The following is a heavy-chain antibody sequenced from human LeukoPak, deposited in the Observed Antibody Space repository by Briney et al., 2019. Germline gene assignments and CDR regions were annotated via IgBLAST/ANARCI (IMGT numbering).Heavy chain of an antibody. D-gene: IGHD6-19*01. V-gene: IGHV3-23*01. CDR1: GFTFSSYD. CDR3: AKEGTGWSIYDY. J-gene: IGHJ4*02. Sequence: GGSLRLSCAASGFTFSSYDMTWVRQAPGRGLEWVSSISGRRNRTYYADSVKGRFTISRDNSKNTLSLHMNSLRAEDTAIYYCAKEGTGWSIYDYWGQGTLVTVSS. CDR2: ISGRRNRT.